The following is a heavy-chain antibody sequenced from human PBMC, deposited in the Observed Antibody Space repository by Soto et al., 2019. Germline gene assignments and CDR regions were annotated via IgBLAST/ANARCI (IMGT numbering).Heavy chain of an antibody. J-gene: IGHJ4*02. CDR1: GFSLTTTGEG. Sequence: SGPTLVNPTQTLTLTCAFSGFSLTTTGEGVAWIRQSPGKALEWLALIYWNDDRRYSPSLKSRLTVTRDTTKDQVVLTLTNMEPVDSGTYFCAHRPSLTLFGNSGYSSDHWDQGTPVTVSS. CDR3: AHRPSLTLFGNSGYSSDH. D-gene: IGHD3-22*01. CDR2: IYWNDDR. V-gene: IGHV2-5*01.